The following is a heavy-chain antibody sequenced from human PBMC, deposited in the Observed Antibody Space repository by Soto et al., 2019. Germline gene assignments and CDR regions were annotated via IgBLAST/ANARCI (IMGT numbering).Heavy chain of an antibody. CDR1: GGTFSSYA. V-gene: IGHV1-69*13. CDR3: ARESRYCSGGSCYFLPVIDY. Sequence: SVKVSCKASGGTFSSYAISWVRQAPGQGLEWMGGIIPIFGTANYAQKFQGRVTITADESTSTAYMELSSLRSEDTAVYYCARESRYCSGGSCYFLPVIDYWGQGTPVTVSS. D-gene: IGHD2-15*01. J-gene: IGHJ4*02. CDR2: IIPIFGTA.